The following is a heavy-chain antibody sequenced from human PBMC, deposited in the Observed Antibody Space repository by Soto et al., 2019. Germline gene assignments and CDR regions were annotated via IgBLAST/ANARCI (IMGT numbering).Heavy chain of an antibody. CDR2: MNPNSGNT. V-gene: IGHV1-8*01. CDR3: AGGRNGMDV. CDR1: GDPFSNYD. J-gene: IGHJ6*02. Sequence: QVQLVQSGAEVKKPGASVKVSCKASGDPFSNYDMKWVRQATGQGLEWMGWMNPNSGNTGYARKFQGRVTMTRNTSITTVYMELSSLRSEDTAVYYCAGGRNGMDVWGQGTTVTVSS.